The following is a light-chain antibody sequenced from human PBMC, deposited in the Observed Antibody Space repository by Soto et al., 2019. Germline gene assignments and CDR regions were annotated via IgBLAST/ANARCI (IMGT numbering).Light chain of an antibody. J-gene: IGKJ2*01. CDR3: HQYDDGTYT. Sequence: EILLTQSPGTLSWSPGERATLSCGASQSVSSRYLAWYQQKPGQAPRLLIYGASYRATGIPARFSGSGYGTELTITISGMKYEDFEVYYCHQYDDGTYTFGQGTKVDIK. V-gene: IGKV3-20*01. CDR1: QSVSSRY. CDR2: GAS.